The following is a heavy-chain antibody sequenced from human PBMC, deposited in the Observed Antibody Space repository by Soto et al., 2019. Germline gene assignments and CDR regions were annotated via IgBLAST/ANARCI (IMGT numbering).Heavy chain of an antibody. CDR1: GGTFSSYA. CDR2: IIPIFGTA. D-gene: IGHD2-2*01. V-gene: IGHV1-69*13. J-gene: IGHJ6*02. Sequence: SVKVSCKASGGTFSSYAISCVRQAPGQGLEWMGGIIPIFGTANYAQKFQGRVTITADESTSTAYMELSSLRSEDTAVYYCARDQADIVVVPAAMGDYYYYYGMDVWGQATTVTVSS. CDR3: ARDQADIVVVPAAMGDYYYYYGMDV.